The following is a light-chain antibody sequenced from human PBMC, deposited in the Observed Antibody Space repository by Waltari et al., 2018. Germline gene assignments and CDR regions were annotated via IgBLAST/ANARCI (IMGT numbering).Light chain of an antibody. CDR1: QDIRKS. Sequence: DIQLTQSPSSLSASVGDRVTITCQASQDIRKSLNWYQQKPGKAPNLLIYATAKLQRVVASRFSGSGSGTHFTFTINSLQPEDIATYYCQQFANLPLTFGGGTKVQIK. CDR2: ATA. J-gene: IGKJ4*01. CDR3: QQFANLPLT. V-gene: IGKV1-33*01.